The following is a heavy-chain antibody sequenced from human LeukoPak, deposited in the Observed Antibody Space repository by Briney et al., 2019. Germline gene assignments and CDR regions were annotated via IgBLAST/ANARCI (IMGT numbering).Heavy chain of an antibody. V-gene: IGHV3-48*03. CDR2: ITGSGDTI. D-gene: IGHD3-9*01. CDR1: GFTFSNYE. Sequence: GGSLRLSCAASGFTFSNYEMNWVRQAPGKGLDWVSYITGSGDTIYDADSVRGRFTISRDNAKKSLYLQMNSLRAEDTAVYYCARGLTYYDILTGYHDRLDYFDYWGQGALVTVSS. CDR3: ARGLTYYDILTGYHDRLDYFDY. J-gene: IGHJ4*02.